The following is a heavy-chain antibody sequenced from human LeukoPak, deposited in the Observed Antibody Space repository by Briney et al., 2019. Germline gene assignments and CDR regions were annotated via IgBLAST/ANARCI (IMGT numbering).Heavy chain of an antibody. CDR3: ARGRFLEWSPADAFDI. D-gene: IGHD3-3*01. J-gene: IGHJ3*02. Sequence: SETLSLTCTVSGGSISSYYWSWIRQPPGKGLEWIGYIYYSGSTNYNPSLKSRVTISVDTSKNQFSLKLSSVTAADTAVYYCARGRFLEWSPADAFDIWGQGTMVTVSS. CDR1: GGSISSYY. CDR2: IYYSGST. V-gene: IGHV4-59*01.